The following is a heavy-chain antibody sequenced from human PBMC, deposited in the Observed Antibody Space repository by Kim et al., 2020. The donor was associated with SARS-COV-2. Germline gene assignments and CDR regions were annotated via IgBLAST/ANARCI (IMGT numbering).Heavy chain of an antibody. CDR3: ESRTYGSGRIDGY. D-gene: IGHD3-10*01. CDR2: IYHSGST. J-gene: IGHJ4*02. V-gene: IGHV4-38-2*02. Sequence: SETLSLTCTVSGYSISSGYYWGWIRQPPGKGLEWIGSIYHSGSTYYNPSLKSRVTISVDTSKNQFSLKLSSVTAADTAVYYCESRTYGSGRIDGYWGQGT. CDR1: GYSISSGYY.